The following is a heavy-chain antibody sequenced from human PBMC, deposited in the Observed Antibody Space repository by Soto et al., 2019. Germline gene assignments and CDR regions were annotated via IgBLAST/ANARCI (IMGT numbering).Heavy chain of an antibody. CDR1: GGTFSSYA. CDR3: ARVPWKYYDDSIGYSRTYWYFAL. D-gene: IGHD3-22*01. Sequence: QVQLVQSGAEVKKPGSSVKVSCKASGGTFSSYAISWVRQAPGQGLEWMGGIIPIFGTANYAQTFQVRVTITADKSTSTAFMELSSLGSEDTAVYSCARVPWKYYDDSIGYSRTYWYFALCGRGTLFTVSS. CDR2: IIPIFGTA. V-gene: IGHV1-69*06. J-gene: IGHJ2*01.